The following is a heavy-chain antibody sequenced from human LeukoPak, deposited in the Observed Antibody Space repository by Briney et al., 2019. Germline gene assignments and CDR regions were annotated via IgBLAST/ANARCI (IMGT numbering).Heavy chain of an antibody. CDR3: ARHVWLQPFDY. J-gene: IGHJ4*02. V-gene: IGHV4-59*08. CDR2: IYYNGST. CDR1: NGSISSYDSY. D-gene: IGHD3-9*01. Sequence: SQTLSLTCTVSNGSISSYDSYWSWIRQPPGKGLEWIGYIYYNGSTNYNPSLKSRVTISVDTSKNQFSLKLSSVTAADTAVYYCARHVWLQPFDYWGQGTLVTVSS.